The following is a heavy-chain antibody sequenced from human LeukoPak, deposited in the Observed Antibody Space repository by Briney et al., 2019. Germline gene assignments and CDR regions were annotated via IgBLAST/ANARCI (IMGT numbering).Heavy chain of an antibody. D-gene: IGHD5-24*01. CDR3: ARRDGYNHLGY. Sequence: PETLSLTCTVSGGSISSISYYWGWIRQPPGKGLEWIGSIYYSGSTYYNPSLKSRVTISVDTSKNQFSLKLSSVTAADTAVYYCARRDGYNHLGYWGQGTLVTVSS. CDR2: IYYSGST. V-gene: IGHV4-39*07. CDR1: GGSISSISYY. J-gene: IGHJ4*02.